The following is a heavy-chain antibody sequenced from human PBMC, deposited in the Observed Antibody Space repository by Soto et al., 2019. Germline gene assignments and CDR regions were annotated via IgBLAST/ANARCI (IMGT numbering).Heavy chain of an antibody. CDR2: ISGGGSSV. CDR3: ATGASRNFFDY. CDR1: GFIFSNNW. J-gene: IGHJ4*02. V-gene: IGHV3-74*01. Sequence: GGSLRLSCAASGFIFSNNWMHWVRQTPEEGLVWVSRISGGGSSVYYADSVRSRFIISRDNTRNTLYLHMDSLRAEDKAVYYCATGASRNFFDYWGLGTLVTVSS. D-gene: IGHD3-3*01.